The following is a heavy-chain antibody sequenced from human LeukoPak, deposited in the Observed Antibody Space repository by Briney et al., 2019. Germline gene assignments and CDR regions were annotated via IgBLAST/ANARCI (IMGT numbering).Heavy chain of an antibody. CDR3: ARIADDSSGYYYYYYGMDV. D-gene: IGHD3-22*01. Sequence: GASVKVSCKASGGTFSSYAISWVRQAPGQGLKWMGGIIPIFGTANYAQKFQGRVTITADESTSTAYMELSSLRSEDTAVYYCARIADDSSGYYYYYYGMDVWGQGTTVTVSS. CDR2: IIPIFGTA. J-gene: IGHJ6*02. CDR1: GGTFSSYA. V-gene: IGHV1-69*01.